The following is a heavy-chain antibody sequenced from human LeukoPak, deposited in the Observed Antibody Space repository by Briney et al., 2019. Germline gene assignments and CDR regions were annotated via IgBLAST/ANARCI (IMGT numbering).Heavy chain of an antibody. J-gene: IGHJ5*02. CDR2: ISYDGSNK. D-gene: IGHD7-27*01. CDR1: GFTFSSYA. CDR3: ARDTPVTGVYNWFDP. V-gene: IGHV3-30-3*01. Sequence: PGGSLRLSCAASGFTFSSYAMHRVRQAPGKGLEWVAVISYDGSNKYYADSVKGRFTISRDNSKNTLYLQMNSLRAEDTAVYYCARDTPVTGVYNWFDPWGQGTLVTVSS.